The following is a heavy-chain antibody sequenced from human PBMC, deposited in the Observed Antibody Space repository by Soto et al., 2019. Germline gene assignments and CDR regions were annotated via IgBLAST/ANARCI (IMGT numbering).Heavy chain of an antibody. Sequence: PGWSLRLSCAASGFTFNNFWMSWVRQPPGKGLEWVANMKPDGGEINYVDSVKGRFTISRDNAKNSLYLQMNSLRVEDTAVYYWAADVIAVAGDFDHWGQGTQVTVSS. J-gene: IGHJ4*02. D-gene: IGHD6-19*01. CDR1: GFTFNNFW. CDR2: MKPDGGEI. V-gene: IGHV3-7*03. CDR3: AADVIAVAGDFDH.